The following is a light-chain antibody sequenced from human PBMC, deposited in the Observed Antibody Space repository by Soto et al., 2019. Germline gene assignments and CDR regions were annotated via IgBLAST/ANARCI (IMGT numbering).Light chain of an antibody. V-gene: IGKV3-20*01. CDR1: RSVTNNY. CDR3: QQFVSSPYT. Sequence: EIVLTQSPGTLSFLPLEMATLSFMASRSVTNNYLAWHQQKPGQTPRLLIYGASSRATGIPDRFSGSGPGTDFTLTISRLEPEDFAVYYCQQFVSSPYTFGQGTKVDIK. CDR2: GAS. J-gene: IGKJ2*01.